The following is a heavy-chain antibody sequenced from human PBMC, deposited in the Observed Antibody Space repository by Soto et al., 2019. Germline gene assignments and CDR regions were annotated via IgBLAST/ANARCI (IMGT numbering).Heavy chain of an antibody. V-gene: IGHV3-48*02. CDR3: ARDSTDASDSSGYCDY. Sequence: HLGGSLRLSCAASGFSFSSYSMNWVRQAPGKGLEWISFISGSSGTIYYADSVRGRLTISRDNAKNSLYLQMNSLRDEDTAVYYCARDSTDASDSSGYCDYWGQGA. CDR1: GFSFSSYS. D-gene: IGHD3-22*01. J-gene: IGHJ4*02. CDR2: ISGSSGTI.